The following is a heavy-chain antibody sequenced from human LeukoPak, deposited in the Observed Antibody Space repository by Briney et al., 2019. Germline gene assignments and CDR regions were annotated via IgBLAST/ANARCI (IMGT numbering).Heavy chain of an antibody. Sequence: SQTLSLTCAISGDRVSSNSAASNWIRLSPSRGLEWLGRTYYRSKWYNDYAVSVKSRITINTDTFKNQFSVQLNSVTPEDTAVYFCARGCWGSTSCFGSFGFDPWGQGTLVTVSS. V-gene: IGHV6-1*01. CDR3: ARGCWGSTSCFGSFGFDP. CDR2: TYYRSKWYN. J-gene: IGHJ5*02. CDR1: GDRVSSNSAA. D-gene: IGHD2-2*01.